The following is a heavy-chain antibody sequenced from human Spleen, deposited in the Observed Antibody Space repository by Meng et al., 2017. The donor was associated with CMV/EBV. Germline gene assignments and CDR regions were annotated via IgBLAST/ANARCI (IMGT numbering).Heavy chain of an antibody. CDR3: AREHPDYYHSGGYPPYFDY. V-gene: IGHV4-31*02. CDR2: IYYSGST. J-gene: IGHJ4*02. Sequence: WTLIRQPPGKGLEWIGYIYYSGSTYYSPSLESRVTISVDTSENQFSLKLNSVTAADTAVYYCAREHPDYYHSGGYPPYFDYWGQGTLVTVSS. D-gene: IGHD3-22*01.